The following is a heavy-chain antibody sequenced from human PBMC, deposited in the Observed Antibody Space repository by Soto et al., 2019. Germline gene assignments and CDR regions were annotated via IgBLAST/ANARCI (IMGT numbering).Heavy chain of an antibody. D-gene: IGHD6-19*01. CDR2: ISYDGSNK. CDR3: ARTGYSSGWYRGAFDI. V-gene: IGHV3-30*03. J-gene: IGHJ3*02. Sequence: QVQLVESGGGVVQPGRSLRLSCAASGFTFSSYGMHWVRQAPGKGLEWVAVISYDGSNKYYADSVKGRFTISRDNSKNALYLQMNSLGADDTAVYCCARTGYSSGWYRGAFDIWGQGTMVTVSS. CDR1: GFTFSSYG.